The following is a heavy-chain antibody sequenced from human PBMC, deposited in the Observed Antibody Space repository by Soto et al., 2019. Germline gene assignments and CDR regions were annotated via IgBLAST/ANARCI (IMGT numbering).Heavy chain of an antibody. V-gene: IGHV3-9*01. CDR1: GFNFDDYA. CDR2: ISWNSAVT. CDR3: AKWNGYGDF. Sequence: EVQLVESGGGLIQPGRSLRLSCAASGFNFDDYAMHWVRQAPGKGLEWVSGISWNSAVTAYADSVKGRLAVSRDNAKNSLYLHMTSLRPGDTALYYCAKWNGYGDFWGQGTLVTVSS. J-gene: IGHJ4*02. D-gene: IGHD1-1*01.